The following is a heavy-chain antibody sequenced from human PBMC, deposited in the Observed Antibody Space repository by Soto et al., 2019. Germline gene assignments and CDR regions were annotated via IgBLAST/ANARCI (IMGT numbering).Heavy chain of an antibody. CDR3: AKPSRSYYDSSGYRH. V-gene: IGHV3-23*01. CDR2: IGASDGGT. J-gene: IGHJ4*02. Sequence: RLSCVASGFLFSTYPMSWFRQAPGRGLEWVAGIGASDGGTYYADSVKGRFTISRDDSKNTLYLQMNSLRAEDTAVYYCAKPSRSYYDSSGYRHWGQGTLVTVSS. D-gene: IGHD3-22*01. CDR1: GFLFSTYP.